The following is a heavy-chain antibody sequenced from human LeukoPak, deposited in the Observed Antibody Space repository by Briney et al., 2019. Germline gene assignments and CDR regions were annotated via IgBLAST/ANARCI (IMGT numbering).Heavy chain of an antibody. D-gene: IGHD6-13*01. CDR1: GFTFSSHW. Sequence: GGSLRLSCAASGFTFSSHWMSWVRQAPGKGPEWVSAISGSGGSTYYADSVKGRFTISRDNSKNTLYLQMNSLRAEDTAVYYCAKEYKKAAGNSNYWGQGTLVTVSS. CDR2: ISGSGGST. J-gene: IGHJ4*02. CDR3: AKEYKKAAGNSNY. V-gene: IGHV3-23*01.